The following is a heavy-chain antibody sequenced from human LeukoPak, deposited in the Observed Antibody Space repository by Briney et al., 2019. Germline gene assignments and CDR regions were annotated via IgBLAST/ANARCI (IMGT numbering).Heavy chain of an antibody. CDR3: AKDRDGGNFFFDY. Sequence: GGSLRLSCAASGFTFSSYGMRWVRQAPGKGLEWVAFIRRDGRDEDYAASVKGRFTVSRDNSRNTLYLQMNGLRPEDTALYYCAKDRDGGNFFFDYWGQGTLATVSS. CDR2: IRRDGRDE. CDR1: GFTFSSYG. J-gene: IGHJ4*02. V-gene: IGHV3-30*02. D-gene: IGHD4-23*01.